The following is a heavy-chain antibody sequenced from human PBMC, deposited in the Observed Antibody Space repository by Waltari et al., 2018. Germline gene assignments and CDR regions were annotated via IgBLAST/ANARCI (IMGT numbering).Heavy chain of an antibody. D-gene: IGHD3-22*01. CDR3: ARNRYDSWLMDY. V-gene: IGHV3-48*02. Sequence: EVQLVESGGGLVHPGGSLRLSCSASGFTFSNSDMTWVRQAPGKGLEWVSKISSTGKTIFYADSGKGRFSSSRDNARNLLYLQMNSLRDEDTDVYCCARNRYDSWLMDYWGQGTPVTVSS. CDR1: GFTFSNSD. J-gene: IGHJ4*02. CDR2: ISSTGKTI.